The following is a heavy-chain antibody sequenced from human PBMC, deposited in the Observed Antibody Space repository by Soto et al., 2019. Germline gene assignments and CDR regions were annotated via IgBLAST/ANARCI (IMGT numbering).Heavy chain of an antibody. CDR3: ARDLALIAVAGPFDY. D-gene: IGHD6-19*01. CDR2: IKQDGSEK. CDR1: GFTFSSYW. V-gene: IGHV3-7*03. Sequence: GGSLRLSCAASGFTFSSYWMSWVRQAPGKGLEWVANIKQDGSEKYYVDSVKGPFTISRDNAKNSLYLQMNSLRAEDTAVYYCARDLALIAVAGPFDYWGQGTLVTVSS. J-gene: IGHJ4*02.